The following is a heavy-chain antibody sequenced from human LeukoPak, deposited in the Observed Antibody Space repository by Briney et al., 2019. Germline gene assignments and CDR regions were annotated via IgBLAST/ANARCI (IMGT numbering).Heavy chain of an antibody. Sequence: GGSLRLSCTVSGFTVSSNSMSWVRQAPGKGLEWVSFIYSGSTHYSDSVKGRFTISRDNSKNTLYLQMNSLRAEDTAVYYCARRAGAYSHPYDYWGRGTLVTVSS. V-gene: IGHV3-53*01. D-gene: IGHD4/OR15-4a*01. J-gene: IGHJ4*02. CDR2: IYSGST. CDR1: GFTVSSNS. CDR3: ARRAGAYSHPYDY.